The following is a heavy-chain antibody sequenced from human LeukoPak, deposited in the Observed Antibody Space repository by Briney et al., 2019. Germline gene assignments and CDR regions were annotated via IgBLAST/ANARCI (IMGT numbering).Heavy chain of an antibody. D-gene: IGHD6-19*01. CDR2: ISSSSSYI. CDR3: ARDLKGLAVAGTPDY. J-gene: IGHJ4*02. V-gene: IGHV3-21*01. Sequence: PGGSLRLSCAASGFTFSSYSMNWVRQAPGKGLEWVSSISSSSSYIYYADSVKGRFTISRDNAKNSLYLQMNSLRAEDTAVYYCARDLKGLAVAGTPDYWGQGTLVTVSS. CDR1: GFTFSSYS.